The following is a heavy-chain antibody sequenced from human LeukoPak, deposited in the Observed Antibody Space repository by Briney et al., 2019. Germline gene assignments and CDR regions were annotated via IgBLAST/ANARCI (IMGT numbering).Heavy chain of an antibody. CDR3: ARAALGGGGSYYYYYYMDV. CDR1: GFTFDDYA. Sequence: QPGRSLRLSCAASGFTFDDYAMHWVRQAPGKGLEWVSGISWNSGSIGYADSVKGRFTISRDNAKNSLYLQMNSLRAEDTAVYYCARAALGGGGSYYYYYYMDVWGKGTTVTISS. V-gene: IGHV3-9*01. CDR2: ISWNSGSI. J-gene: IGHJ6*03. D-gene: IGHD2-15*01.